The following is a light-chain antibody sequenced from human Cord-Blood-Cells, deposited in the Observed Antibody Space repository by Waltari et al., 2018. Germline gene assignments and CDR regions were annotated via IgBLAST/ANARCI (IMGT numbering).Light chain of an antibody. CDR2: DAS. Sequence: SALTQPASVSGSPGQSITISCPGPSRDVGGYNYVSWYQQHPGKAPKLMIYDASNRPSGVSNRFSGSKSGNMASLTISGLQAEDEADYYGSSYTSSSTVVFGGGTKLTVL. V-gene: IGLV2-14*01. CDR3: SSYTSSSTVV. J-gene: IGLJ2*01. CDR1: SRDVGGYNY.